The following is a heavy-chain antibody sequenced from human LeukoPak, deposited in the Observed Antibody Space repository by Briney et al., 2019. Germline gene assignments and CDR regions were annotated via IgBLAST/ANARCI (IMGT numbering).Heavy chain of an antibody. CDR3: AKVGWELPGLFDY. J-gene: IGHJ4*02. CDR2: ISGSGTSI. Sequence: PGGSLRLSCAVSGFTFSDYYMAWIRQAPGKGLEWVSYISGSGTSIYYADSLKGRFTISRDNSKNTLYLQMNSLRAEDTAVYYCAKVGWELPGLFDYWGQGTLVTVSS. V-gene: IGHV3-11*04. CDR1: GFTFSDYY. D-gene: IGHD1-26*01.